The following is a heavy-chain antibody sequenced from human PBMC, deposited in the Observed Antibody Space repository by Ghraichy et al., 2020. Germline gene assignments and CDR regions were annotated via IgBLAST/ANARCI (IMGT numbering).Heavy chain of an antibody. J-gene: IGHJ4*02. CDR1: GFTVSSNY. Sequence: GGSLRLSCAASGFTVSSNYMSWVRQAPGKGLEWVSIIYSGFTTYNSDSVKGRFTISRDNSKNTLSLQMNSLRAEDTAVYYCARGTTVTRVGDFWGQGTLVTVSS. CDR2: IYSGFTT. V-gene: IGHV3-66*01. CDR3: ARGTTVTRVGDF. D-gene: IGHD4-17*01.